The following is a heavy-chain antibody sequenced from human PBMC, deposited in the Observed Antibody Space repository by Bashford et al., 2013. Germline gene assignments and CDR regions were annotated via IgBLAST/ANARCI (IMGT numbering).Heavy chain of an antibody. V-gene: IGHV1-18*01. CDR3: ARDNGDCSGGSCNGYYGMDV. CDR2: ISAYNGNT. D-gene: IGHD2-15*01. Sequence: IVWVRQAPGQGLEWMGWISAYNGNTNYAQKLQGRVMISADESTATVYMEMTSLKSEDTAVYFCARDNGDCSGGSCNGYYGMDVWGQGTTVTVSS. J-gene: IGHJ6*02.